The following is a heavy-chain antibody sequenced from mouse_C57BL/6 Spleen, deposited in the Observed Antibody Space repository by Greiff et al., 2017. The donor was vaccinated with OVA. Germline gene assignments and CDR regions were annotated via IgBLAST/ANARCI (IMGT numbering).Heavy chain of an antibody. CDR1: GYTFTDYN. Sequence: EVMLVESGPELVKPGASVKMSCKASGYTFTDYNMHWVKQSHGKSLEWIGYINPNNGGTSYNQKFKGKATLTVNKSSSTAYMELRSLTSEDSAVYYCARNYDGGDFDYWGQGTTLTVSS. V-gene: IGHV1-22*01. J-gene: IGHJ2*01. D-gene: IGHD2-4*01. CDR3: ARNYDGGDFDY. CDR2: INPNNGGT.